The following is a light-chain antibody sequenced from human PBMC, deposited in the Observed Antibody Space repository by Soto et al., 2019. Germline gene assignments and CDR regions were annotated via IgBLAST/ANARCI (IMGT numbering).Light chain of an antibody. J-gene: IGKJ2*01. Sequence: IVMTQSPATLSVSPGERATLSCRASQSVSSNLAWYQHKPGQAPRLLFYGASTRAAGIPARFSGGGSGTDFPLTISALQSEDFAVYYCQQSNKWPYTFGQGTKLQIK. CDR3: QQSNKWPYT. CDR1: QSVSSN. V-gene: IGKV3-15*01. CDR2: GAS.